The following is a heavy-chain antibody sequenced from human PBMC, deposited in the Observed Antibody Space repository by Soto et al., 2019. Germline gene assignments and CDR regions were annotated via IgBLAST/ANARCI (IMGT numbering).Heavy chain of an antibody. Sequence: PSETLSLTCTVSGGSISSSSYYWGWIRQPPGKGLEWIGSLYYTGSTYYNPSLKSRVTISVDTSKNQFSLKLSSVTAADTAVYYCARTPYGDDYFDYWGQGTLVTVSS. V-gene: IGHV4-39*01. CDR3: ARTPYGDDYFDY. J-gene: IGHJ4*02. CDR1: GGSISSSSYY. CDR2: LYYTGST. D-gene: IGHD4-17*01.